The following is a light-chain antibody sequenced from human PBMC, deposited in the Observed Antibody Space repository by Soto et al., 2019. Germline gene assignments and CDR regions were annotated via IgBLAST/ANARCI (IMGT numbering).Light chain of an antibody. J-gene: IGKJ5*01. CDR3: QHYHDWPIT. Sequence: EIVMTQSPATLSVSPGEGAPVSCRASQSVSSHLAWYQHNPGQAPRLLFYDASTRATGIPARFSGSGSGTEFTLTISSLQSEDFAVYYCQHYHDWPITFGQGTRLEIK. CDR1: QSVSSH. V-gene: IGKV3-15*01. CDR2: DAS.